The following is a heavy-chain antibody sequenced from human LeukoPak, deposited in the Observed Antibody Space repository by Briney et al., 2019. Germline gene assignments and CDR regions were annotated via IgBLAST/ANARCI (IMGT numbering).Heavy chain of an antibody. V-gene: IGHV3-23*01. D-gene: IGHD3-10*02. Sequence: QPGGSLRLSCAASGFTFTSYTMTWVRQAPGKGLEWVSSVSASGGSAYYADSVKGRFTISRDNSKNTLYLQMNSLRAEDTAVYYCARDMSNLNWFDPWGQGTLVAVSS. J-gene: IGHJ5*02. CDR2: VSASGGSA. CDR1: GFTFTSYT. CDR3: ARDMSNLNWFDP.